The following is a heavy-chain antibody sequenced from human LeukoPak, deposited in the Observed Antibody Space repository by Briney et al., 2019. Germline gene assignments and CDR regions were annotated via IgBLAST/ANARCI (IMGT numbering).Heavy chain of an antibody. CDR2: ISGDGGST. CDR1: EFTFDDYA. D-gene: IGHD6-19*01. J-gene: IGHJ4*02. V-gene: IGHV3-43*02. Sequence: GGSLRLSCAASEFTFDDYAMHWVRQTPGKGLEWVSLISGDGGSTYFADSVKGRFTISRDNRKNSLYLEMNSLRTEDTALYYCAKDISPYSNGLPGDWGQGTLVTVSS. CDR3: AKDISPYSNGLPGD.